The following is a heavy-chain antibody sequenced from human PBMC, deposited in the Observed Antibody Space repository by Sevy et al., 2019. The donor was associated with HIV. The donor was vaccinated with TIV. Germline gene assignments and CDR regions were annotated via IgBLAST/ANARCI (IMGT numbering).Heavy chain of an antibody. J-gene: IGHJ4*02. CDR3: APHTGETYYFEI. V-gene: IGHV3-23*01. Sequence: GGSLRLSCTASGFTFNNYAMTWVRQAPGKGLEWVSSIRGRNNVTIYAESVRGRFTLSRDISKNTLYLQMNSLRVEDTAVYYCAPHTGETYYFEIWGQGTLVTVSS. D-gene: IGHD3-9*01. CDR2: IRGRNNVT. CDR1: GFTFNNYA.